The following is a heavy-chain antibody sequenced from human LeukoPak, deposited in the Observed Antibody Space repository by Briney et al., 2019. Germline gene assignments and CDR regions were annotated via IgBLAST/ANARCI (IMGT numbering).Heavy chain of an antibody. CDR2: IIPILGIA. J-gene: IGHJ5*02. D-gene: IGHD2-2*01. Sequence: RASVKVSCKASGGTFSSYAISWVRQAPGQGLEWMGRIIPILGIANYAQKFQGRVTITADKSTSTAYMELSRLRSDDTAVYYCARDEGGDIVVVPAADTVNNWFDPWGQGTLVTVSS. CDR1: GGTFSSYA. CDR3: ARDEGGDIVVVPAADTVNNWFDP. V-gene: IGHV1-69*04.